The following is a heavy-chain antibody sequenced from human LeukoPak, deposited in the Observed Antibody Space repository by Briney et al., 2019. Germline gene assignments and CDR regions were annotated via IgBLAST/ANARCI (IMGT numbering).Heavy chain of an antibody. CDR3: ARHLLRGQNFDY. J-gene: IGHJ4*02. CDR1: GFTFSDSW. V-gene: IGHV3-7*01. CDR2: IKDDGSDK. Sequence: GGSLRLSFGTSGFTFSDSWMSWFRQAPGRGLGWVASIKDDGSDKYYLNSVRGRFTISRDNAEDSLCLQLDDLRAEDTAVFYCARHLLRGQNFDYWGQGTLVTVSS.